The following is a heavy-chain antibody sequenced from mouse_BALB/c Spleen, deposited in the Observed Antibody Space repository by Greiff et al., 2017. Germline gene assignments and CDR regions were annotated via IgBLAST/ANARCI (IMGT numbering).Heavy chain of an antibody. Sequence: EVKLVESGGGLVQPGGSLKLSCAASGFTFSSYGMSWVRQTPDKRLELVATINSNGGSTYYPDSVKGRFTISRDNAKNTLYLQMSSLKSEDTAMYYCARDPLFIPYYAMDYWGQGTSVTVSS. CDR1: GFTFSSYG. V-gene: IGHV5-6-3*01. D-gene: IGHD1-1*01. CDR2: INSNGGST. J-gene: IGHJ4*01. CDR3: ARDPLFIPYYAMDY.